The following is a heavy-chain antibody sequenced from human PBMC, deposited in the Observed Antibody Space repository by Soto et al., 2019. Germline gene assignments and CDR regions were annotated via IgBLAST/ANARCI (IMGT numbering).Heavy chain of an antibody. CDR2: IMPIFRAP. D-gene: IGHD2-15*01. CDR1: GGAFSDYA. J-gene: IGHJ6*02. V-gene: IGHV1-69*12. CDR3: ASWLKGPDIGNYYYGMDV. Sequence: QVQLVQSGAEVKKPGSSVKVSCKASGGAFSDYAFSWVRQAPGQGLEWLGGIMPIFRAPDYAQKFQGRVTITADEFTRTAYMEMNSLRSEDTAVYYCASWLKGPDIGNYYYGMDVRGQGTTVNVS.